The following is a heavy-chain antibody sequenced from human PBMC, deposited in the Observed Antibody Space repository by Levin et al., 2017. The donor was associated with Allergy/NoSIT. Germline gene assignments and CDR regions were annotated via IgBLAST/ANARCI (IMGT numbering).Heavy chain of an antibody. J-gene: IGHJ4*01. CDR1: GFTFSDYS. V-gene: IGHV3-21*01. Sequence: GGSLRLSCAASGFTFSDYSMNWVRQAPGKGLDWVSSITSSNGYIYYADSVKGRFTISRDNAKDSLYLQMSSLRAEDTAVYYCARTMRGFSYGKCDYWGQGTLVTVSS. D-gene: IGHD5-18*01. CDR2: ITSSNGYI. CDR3: ARTMRGFSYGKCDY.